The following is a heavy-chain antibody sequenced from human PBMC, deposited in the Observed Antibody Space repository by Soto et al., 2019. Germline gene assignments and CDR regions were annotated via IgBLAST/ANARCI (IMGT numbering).Heavy chain of an antibody. CDR3: ARAFVIAAAGDYSYEMEV. CDR1: GGTFSSYA. Sequence: QVQLVQSGAEVKKPGSSVKVSCKASGGTFSSYAISWVRQAPGQGLEWMGGIIPIFGTANYAQKFQGRVTTTAYETTSTAYMELRSLRSEDTAVYYCARAFVIAAAGDYSYEMEVWGQGTTVTVSS. V-gene: IGHV1-69*01. CDR2: IIPIFGTA. J-gene: IGHJ6*02. D-gene: IGHD6-13*01.